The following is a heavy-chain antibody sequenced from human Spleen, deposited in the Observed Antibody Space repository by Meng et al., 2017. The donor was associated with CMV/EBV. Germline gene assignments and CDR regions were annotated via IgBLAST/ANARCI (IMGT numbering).Heavy chain of an antibody. V-gene: IGHV1-69*02. CDR1: GGTFSSYT. Sequence: SCKASGGTFSSYTISWVRQAPGQGLEWMGRIIPILGIANYAQKFQGRVTITAGKSTSTAYMELSSLRSEDTAVYYCAREGIAAPFDPWGQGTLVTVSS. CDR3: AREGIAAPFDP. J-gene: IGHJ5*02. CDR2: IIPILGIA. D-gene: IGHD6-13*01.